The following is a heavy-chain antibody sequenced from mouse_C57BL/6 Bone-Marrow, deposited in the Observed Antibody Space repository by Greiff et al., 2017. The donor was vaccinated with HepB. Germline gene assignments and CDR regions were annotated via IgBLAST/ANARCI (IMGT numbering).Heavy chain of an antibody. CDR3: ARGEPRGFAY. D-gene: IGHD2-10*02. Sequence: QVQLQQSGAELARPGASVKLSCKASGYTFTSYGISWVKQRTGQGLEWIGEIYPRSGNTYYNEKFKGKATLTADKSSSTAYMELRSLTSEDSAVYFCARGEPRGFAYWGQGTLVTVSA. V-gene: IGHV1-81*01. CDR1: GYTFTSYG. J-gene: IGHJ3*01. CDR2: IYPRSGNT.